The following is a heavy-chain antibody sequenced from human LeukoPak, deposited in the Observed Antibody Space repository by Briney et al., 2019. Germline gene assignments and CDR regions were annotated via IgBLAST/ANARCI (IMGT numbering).Heavy chain of an antibody. D-gene: IGHD3-22*01. CDR1: GYTFTSYY. J-gene: IGHJ5*02. CDR2: INPSGGST. Sequence: ASVKVYCKASGYTFTSYYMHWVRQAPGQGPEWMGIINPSGGSTSYAQKFQGRVTMTRDMSTSTVYMELSSLRSEDTAVYYCARAGGGNYYDSSGYWSWFDPWGQGTLVTVSS. CDR3: ARAGGGNYYDSSGYWSWFDP. V-gene: IGHV1-46*01.